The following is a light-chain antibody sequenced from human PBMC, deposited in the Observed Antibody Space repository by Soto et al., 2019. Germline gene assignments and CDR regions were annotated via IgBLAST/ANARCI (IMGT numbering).Light chain of an antibody. J-gene: IGLJ3*02. CDR3: AAWDDSLSGVV. CDR1: SSNIGSNY. Sequence: QTVVTQPPSASGTPGQRVTISCSGSSSNIGSNYVYGYQQLPGTAPKLLIYRNNQRPSGVPDRFSGSKSGTSASLAISGLRSEDEANYYCAAWDDSLSGVVFGGGTKLTVL. V-gene: IGLV1-47*01. CDR2: RNN.